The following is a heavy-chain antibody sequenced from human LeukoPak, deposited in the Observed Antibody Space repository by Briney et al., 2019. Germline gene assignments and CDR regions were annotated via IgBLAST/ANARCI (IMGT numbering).Heavy chain of an antibody. CDR1: GYTLTGYY. Sequence: ASVNVSCKTSGYTLTGYYMHWVRQAPGQGLEWMGRINPNSGDTNYAQKFQGRVTMTGDTSITTAYMELNSLRSDDTAVYYCAKAKPQGSDRDFDYWGQGTLVTVSS. J-gene: IGHJ4*02. D-gene: IGHD1-14*01. CDR2: INPNSGDT. V-gene: IGHV1-2*06. CDR3: AKAKPQGSDRDFDY.